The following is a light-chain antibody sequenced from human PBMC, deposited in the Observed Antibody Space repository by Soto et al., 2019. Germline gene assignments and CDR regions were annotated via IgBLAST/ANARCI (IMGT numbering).Light chain of an antibody. Sequence: QSALTQPPSASGSPGQSVTISCTGTSSDVGGYNYVSWYQQHPGKAPKLMIYEVSKRPSGVPDRFSGSKSGNTASLTVSGLQAEDEAYYYCSSYAGSNKVFGGGTKLTV. CDR2: EVS. V-gene: IGLV2-8*01. CDR3: SSYAGSNKV. J-gene: IGLJ2*01. CDR1: SSDVGGYNY.